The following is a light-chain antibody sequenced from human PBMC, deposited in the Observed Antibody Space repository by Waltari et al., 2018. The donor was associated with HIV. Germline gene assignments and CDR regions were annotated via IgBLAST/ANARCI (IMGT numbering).Light chain of an antibody. CDR3: SSYTSSNTLV. Sequence: QSALTQTASVSGSPGQSITISCTGTSSDVGGYDHVSWYQQHPGTSPTLVIYEVYSRNSGISHRFSGSKSGNTADLTISGLQAEDEADYFCSSYTSSNTLVFGGGTKVNVL. CDR1: SSDVGGYDH. V-gene: IGLV2-14*01. J-gene: IGLJ2*01. CDR2: EVY.